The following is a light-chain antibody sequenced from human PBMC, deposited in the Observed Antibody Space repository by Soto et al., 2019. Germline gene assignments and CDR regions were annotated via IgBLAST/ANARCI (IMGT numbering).Light chain of an antibody. CDR2: GNS. CDR3: QSYDSSLSGWV. Sequence: QSVLTQPPSVSGAPGQRVTISCTGSSSNIGAGYDVHWYQQLPGTAPKLLIYGNSNRPSGVPDRFSGSKSGTSASLAITGLRAEDEGDYYCQSYDSSLSGWVFGGGTHLTVL. CDR1: SSNIGAGYD. V-gene: IGLV1-40*01. J-gene: IGLJ3*02.